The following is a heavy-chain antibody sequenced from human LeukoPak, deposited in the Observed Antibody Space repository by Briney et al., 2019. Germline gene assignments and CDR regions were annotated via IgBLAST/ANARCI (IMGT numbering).Heavy chain of an antibody. CDR2: TYYRSKWYN. CDR1: GDSVSSNSAA. J-gene: IGHJ3*02. Sequence: SQTLSLTCAISGDSVSSNSAAWNWIRQSPTRGLEWLGRTYYRSKWYNDYAVSVKSRITINPDTSKNQFSLQLDSVTPEDTAVYYCCHSLSGRTGAFDIWGRGTVVTVSS. D-gene: IGHD2-21*01. V-gene: IGHV6-1*01. CDR3: CHSLSGRTGAFDI.